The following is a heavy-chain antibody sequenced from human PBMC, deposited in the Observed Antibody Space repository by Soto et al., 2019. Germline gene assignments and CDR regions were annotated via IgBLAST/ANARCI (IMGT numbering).Heavy chain of an antibody. Sequence: QVQLVQSGAEVKRPGSSVKVSCKASGGTFSSYAISWVRQAPGQGLEWMGGIIPIFGTPNYAQKLQGRVTITADETTSTAYMELSSLRSEDTAVYCARHVPAAGYYYGMDVWCQGTTVTFSS. J-gene: IGHJ6*02. CDR3: RHVPAAGYYYGMDV. CDR1: GGTFSSYA. CDR2: IIPIFGTP. D-gene: IGHD2-2*01. V-gene: IGHV1-69*12.